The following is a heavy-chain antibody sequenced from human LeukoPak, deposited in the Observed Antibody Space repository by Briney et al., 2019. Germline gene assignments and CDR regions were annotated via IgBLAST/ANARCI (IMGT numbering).Heavy chain of an antibody. Sequence: SETLSLTCTVSGGSISSYYWSWIRQPPGKGLEWIGYVHYSGSTNYSPSLKSRVTISVDTSKNHFSLKLSSVTAADTAVYSCARSIIGTRSKFDYWGQGTLVTVSS. V-gene: IGHV4-59*08. CDR2: VHYSGST. D-gene: IGHD1/OR15-1a*01. CDR3: ARSIIGTRSKFDY. CDR1: GGSISSYY. J-gene: IGHJ4*02.